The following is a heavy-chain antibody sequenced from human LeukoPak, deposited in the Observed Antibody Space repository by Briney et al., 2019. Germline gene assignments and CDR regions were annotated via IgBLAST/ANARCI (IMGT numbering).Heavy chain of an antibody. CDR3: ARASGAYTAMATFDY. CDR1: GFTFSSYA. J-gene: IGHJ4*02. Sequence: GGSLSLSCAASGFTFSSYAMHWVRQAPGKGLEWVAVISYDGSNKYYADSVKGRFTISRDNSKNTLYLQMNSLRAEDTAVYYCARASGAYTAMATFDYWGQGTLVTVSS. V-gene: IGHV3-30*04. CDR2: ISYDGSNK. D-gene: IGHD5-18*01.